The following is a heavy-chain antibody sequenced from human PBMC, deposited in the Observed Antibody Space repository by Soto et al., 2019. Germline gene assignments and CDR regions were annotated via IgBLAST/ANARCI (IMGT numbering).Heavy chain of an antibody. CDR3: AKDLIPGIAVAGTFDY. V-gene: IGHV3-23*01. CDR2: ISGSGGST. CDR1: GFTFSSYA. D-gene: IGHD6-19*01. J-gene: IGHJ4*02. Sequence: PGGSLRLSCAASGFTFSSYAMSWVRQAPGKGLEWVSAISGSGGSTYYADSVKGRFTISRDNSKNTLYLQMNSLRAEDTAVYYCAKDLIPGIAVAGTFDYWGQGTLVTVSS.